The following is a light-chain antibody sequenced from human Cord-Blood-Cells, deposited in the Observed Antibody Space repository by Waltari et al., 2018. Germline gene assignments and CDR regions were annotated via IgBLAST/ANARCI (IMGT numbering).Light chain of an antibody. CDR3: QQSYSTIFT. V-gene: IGKV1-39*01. Sequence: DIQMTQSPSSLSASVGDRVTITCRASQSISSYLNWYQQKPGKAPKLLIYAASSLQSGVPPRFSGSGSGTDFTLSISSRQPEDFATYYCQQSYSTIFTFGPGTKVDIK. CDR2: AAS. J-gene: IGKJ3*01. CDR1: QSISSY.